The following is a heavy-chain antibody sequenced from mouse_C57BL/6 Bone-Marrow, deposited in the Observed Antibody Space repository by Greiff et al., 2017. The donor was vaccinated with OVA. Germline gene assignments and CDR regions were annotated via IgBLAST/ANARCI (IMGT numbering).Heavy chain of an antibody. CDR3: TTDDYDGYYFDY. V-gene: IGHV14-4*01. CDR1: GFNIKDDY. Sequence: VQLQQSGAELVRPGASVKLSCTASGFNIKDDYMHWVKQRPEQGLEWIGWIDPENGDTEYASKFQGKATITADTSSNTAYLQLSSRTSEDTAVYYCTTDDYDGYYFDYWGQGTTLTVSS. J-gene: IGHJ2*01. D-gene: IGHD2-4*01. CDR2: IDPENGDT.